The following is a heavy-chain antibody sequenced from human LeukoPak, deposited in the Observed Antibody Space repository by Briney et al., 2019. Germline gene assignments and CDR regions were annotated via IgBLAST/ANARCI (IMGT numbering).Heavy chain of an antibody. CDR3: AKDQIAAAGTPYYFDY. J-gene: IGHJ4*02. Sequence: GGSLRLSCAASGFTFSSYGMHWVRQAPGKGLEWVAFIRYDGSNKYYADSVKGRFTISRDNSKNTLYLQMNSLRAEDTAVYYCAKDQIAAAGTPYYFDYWGQGTLVTVSS. D-gene: IGHD6-13*01. CDR1: GFTFSSYG. V-gene: IGHV3-30*02. CDR2: IRYDGSNK.